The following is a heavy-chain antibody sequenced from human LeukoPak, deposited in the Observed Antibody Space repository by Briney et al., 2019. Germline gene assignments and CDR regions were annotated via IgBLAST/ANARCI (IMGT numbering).Heavy chain of an antibody. CDR2: ISSSSSTI. J-gene: IGHJ3*02. CDR1: GFTFSSYS. V-gene: IGHV3-48*02. Sequence: GGSLRLSCAASGFTFSSYSMNWVRQAPGKGLEWVSYISSSSSTILYADSVKGRFTISRDNAKNSLYLQVNSLRDEDTAVYYCATDRDYAFDIWGQGTMVTVSS. D-gene: IGHD3-10*01. CDR3: ATDRDYAFDI.